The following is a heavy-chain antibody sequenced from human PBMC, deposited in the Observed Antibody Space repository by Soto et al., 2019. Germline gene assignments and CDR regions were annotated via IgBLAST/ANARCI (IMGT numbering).Heavy chain of an antibody. D-gene: IGHD3-10*01. CDR2: IYWNDEK. Sequence: ESGPTLVNPTQTLTLTCSFSGFSLTTGVGVGWIRQPPGKALEWLAIIYWNDEKLYNPSLKTRLTITKDTSKNQVVLTVTDVDPVDTATYYCAHRVNMARGPYNYFGPWGQGTLVTVSS. CDR3: AHRVNMARGPYNYFGP. CDR1: GFSLTTGVG. J-gene: IGHJ5*02. V-gene: IGHV2-5*01.